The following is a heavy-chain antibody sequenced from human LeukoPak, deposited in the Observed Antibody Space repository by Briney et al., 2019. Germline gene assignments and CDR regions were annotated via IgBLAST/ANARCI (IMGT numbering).Heavy chain of an antibody. CDR1: GGTFSSYA. CDR2: IIPIFGTA. V-gene: IGHV1-69*05. D-gene: IGHD6-6*01. Sequence: ASVKVSCKASGGTFSSYAISWVRQAPGQGLEWMGGIIPIFGTANYAQKFQGRVTITTDESTSTAYMELSSLRSEDTAVYYCARESKGEVARHFDYWGQGTLVTVSS. J-gene: IGHJ4*02. CDR3: ARESKGEVARHFDY.